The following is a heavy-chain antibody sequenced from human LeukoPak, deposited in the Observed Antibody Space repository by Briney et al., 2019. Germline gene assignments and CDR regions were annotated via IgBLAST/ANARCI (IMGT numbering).Heavy chain of an antibody. J-gene: IGHJ4*02. CDR2: SRYNGIET. V-gene: IGHV3-30*02. Sequence: GGSLRLSCAASGFNFSSFGMHWVRQAPGKGLEWVAFSRYNGIETYFADSVKGRFTISRDNSKNTLYLQINSPRGADSAVYFCARSYGGNFFDYWGQGTLVTVSS. D-gene: IGHD4-23*01. CDR1: GFNFSSFG. CDR3: ARSYGGNFFDY.